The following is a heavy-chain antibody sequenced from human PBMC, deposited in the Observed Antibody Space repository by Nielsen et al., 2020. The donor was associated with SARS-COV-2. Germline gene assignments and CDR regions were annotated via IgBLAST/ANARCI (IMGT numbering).Heavy chain of an antibody. CDR2: IIPIFGTA. V-gene: IGHV1-69*13. CDR1: GGTFSSYA. D-gene: IGHD3-9*01. Sequence: SVKVSCKASGGTFSSYAISWVRQAPGQGLEWMGGIIPIFGTANYAQKFQGRVTITADESTGTAYMELSSLRSEDTAVYYCARDYDILTGYYHQDYYYYYGMDVWGQGTTVTVSS. J-gene: IGHJ6*02. CDR3: ARDYDILTGYYHQDYYYYYGMDV.